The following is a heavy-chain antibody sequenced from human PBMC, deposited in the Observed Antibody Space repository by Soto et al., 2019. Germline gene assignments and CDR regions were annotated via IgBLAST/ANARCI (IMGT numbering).Heavy chain of an antibody. Sequence: SETLSLTCAVYGGSFSGYYWSWIRQPPGKGLEWIGEINHSGSTNYNPSLKSRVTISVDTSKNQFSLKLSSVTAADTAVYYCARKDYGSFDYWGQGTLVTVSS. CDR3: ARKDYGSFDY. V-gene: IGHV4-34*01. J-gene: IGHJ4*02. CDR2: INHSGST. CDR1: GGSFSGYY. D-gene: IGHD4-17*01.